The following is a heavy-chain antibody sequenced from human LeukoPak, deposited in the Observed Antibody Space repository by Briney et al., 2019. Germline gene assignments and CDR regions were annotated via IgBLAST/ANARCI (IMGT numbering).Heavy chain of an antibody. CDR3: ARTGYSSGWSLDY. CDR2: IYYSGST. J-gene: IGHJ4*02. V-gene: IGHV4-30-4*08. Sequence: SQTLSLTCTVSGGSISSGDYYWSWIRQPPGKGLEWIGYIYYSGSTHYNPSLKSRVTISVDTSKNQFSLKLSSVTAADTAVYYCARTGYSSGWSLDYWGQGTLVTVSS. CDR1: GGSISSGDYY. D-gene: IGHD6-19*01.